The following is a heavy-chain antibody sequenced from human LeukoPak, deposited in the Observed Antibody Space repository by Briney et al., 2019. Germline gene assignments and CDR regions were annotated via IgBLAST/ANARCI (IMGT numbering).Heavy chain of an antibody. CDR3: ARDADEYCSSTTCRGGSFDI. CDR2: IWYDGSNK. Sequence: GGSLRLSCAASGFTFSSYGMHWVRQAPGKGLEWVAVIWYDGSNKYYADSVKGRFTISRDDSKNTLYLQMNSLRAEGTAVYYCARDADEYCSSTTCRGGSFDIWGQGTMVTVSS. J-gene: IGHJ3*02. D-gene: IGHD2-2*01. CDR1: GFTFSSYG. V-gene: IGHV3-33*01.